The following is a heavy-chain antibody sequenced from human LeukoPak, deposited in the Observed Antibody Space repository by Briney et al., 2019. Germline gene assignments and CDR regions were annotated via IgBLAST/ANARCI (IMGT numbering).Heavy chain of an antibody. CDR2: ISTNSSYI. CDR3: ARVNY. Sequence: GGSLRLSCAASGFTFSSYSMNWVRQAPGKGLEWVSSISTNSSYINYADSVKGRFTISRDNAKKSLYLQMNSLRAEDTAVYYCARVNYWGQGTLVTVSS. CDR1: GFTFSSYS. V-gene: IGHV3-21*01. J-gene: IGHJ4*02.